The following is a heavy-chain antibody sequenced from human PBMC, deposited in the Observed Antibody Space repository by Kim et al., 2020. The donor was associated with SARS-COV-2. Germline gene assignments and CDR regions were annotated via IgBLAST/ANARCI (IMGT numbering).Heavy chain of an antibody. D-gene: IGHD4-17*01. CDR1: GYSFTSYY. V-gene: IGHV1-46*01. J-gene: IGHJ4*02. CDR2: INPSSGST. CDR3: ARENGYGDYDVLFDY. Sequence: ASVKVSCKASGYSFTSYYMHWVRQAPGQGLEWVGMINPSSGSTNYAQEFQGRFTMTRDTSTSTVYMDVSSLRSDDTAIYFCARENGYGDYDVLFDYWGQGTLVTVSS.